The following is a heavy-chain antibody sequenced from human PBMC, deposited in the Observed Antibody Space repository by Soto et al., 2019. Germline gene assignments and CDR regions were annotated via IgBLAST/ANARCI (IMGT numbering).Heavy chain of an antibody. J-gene: IGHJ4*02. CDR2: TFFSGYT. D-gene: IGHD3-22*01. V-gene: IGHV4-30-4*01. CDR3: VRGGNPYHYATSGPGTFDK. Sequence: QVQLQESGPGLVKPSQTLSLTCTVSGDSFSGGDSYWIWIGQPPGKALGWMGDTFFSGYTSYTPSLKSRVTISVDMSKSQFSLRLTSVTAADTAIYYCVRGGNPYHYATSGPGTFDKWGQGTLVSVSS. CDR1: GDSFSGGDSY.